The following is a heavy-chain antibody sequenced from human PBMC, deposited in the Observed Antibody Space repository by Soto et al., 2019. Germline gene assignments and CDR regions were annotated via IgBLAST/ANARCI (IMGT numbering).Heavy chain of an antibody. CDR1: GGSISSSSYY. Sequence: PSETLSLTCTVSGGSISSSSYYWGWIRQPPGKGLEWIGSIYYSGSTYYNPSLKSRVTISVDTSKNQFSLKLSSVTAADTAVYYCARIRTLSDAFDIWGQGTMVTVPS. CDR3: ARIRTLSDAFDI. J-gene: IGHJ3*02. CDR2: IYYSGST. V-gene: IGHV4-39*01. D-gene: IGHD1-1*01.